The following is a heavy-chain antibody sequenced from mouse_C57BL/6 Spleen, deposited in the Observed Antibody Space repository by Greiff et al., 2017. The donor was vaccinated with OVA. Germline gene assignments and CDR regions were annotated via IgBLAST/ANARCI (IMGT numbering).Heavy chain of an antibody. V-gene: IGHV5-17*01. CDR1: GFPFSDYG. CDR2: LSSGRSTI. J-gene: IGHJ2*01. Sequence: EVKVVESGGGLVKPGGSLKLSCAASGFPFSDYGMHWVRQSPEKGLEWVAYLSSGRSTIYYADTVKGRFTISRDNAKNTLFLQMSSLRSEDTAMYYCARPGFDYWGQGTTLTVSS. CDR3: ARPGFDY.